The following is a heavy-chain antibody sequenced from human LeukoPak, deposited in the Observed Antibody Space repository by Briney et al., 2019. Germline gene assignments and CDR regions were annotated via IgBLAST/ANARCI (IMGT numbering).Heavy chain of an antibody. CDR3: ATDSIMIQAFDI. V-gene: IGHV1-24*01. CDR1: GGTFSSYA. CDR2: FDPEDGET. Sequence: ASVKVSFKASGGTFSSYAISWVRQAPGKGLEWMGGFDPEDGETIYAQKFQGRVTMTEDTSTDTAYMELSSLRSEDTAVYYCATDSIMIQAFDIWGQGTMVTVSS. D-gene: IGHD3-16*01. J-gene: IGHJ3*02.